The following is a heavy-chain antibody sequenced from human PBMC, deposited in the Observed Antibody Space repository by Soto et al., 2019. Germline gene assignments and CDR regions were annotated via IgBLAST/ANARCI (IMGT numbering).Heavy chain of an antibody. J-gene: IGHJ6*03. CDR1: GFTFSSYA. D-gene: IGHD2-2*01. CDR3: AKDSPGVVVPAATDDYYMDV. V-gene: IGHV3-23*01. CDR2: ISGSGGST. Sequence: GGSLRLSCAASGFTFSSYAMSWVRQAPGKGLEWVSAISGSGGSTYYADSVKGRFTISRDNSKNTLYLQMNSLRAEDTAVYYCAKDSPGVVVPAATDDYYMDVWGKGTTVTVSS.